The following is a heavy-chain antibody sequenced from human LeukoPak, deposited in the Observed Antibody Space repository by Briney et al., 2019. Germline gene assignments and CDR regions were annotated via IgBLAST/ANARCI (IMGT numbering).Heavy chain of an antibody. J-gene: IGHJ4*02. CDR3: AKDIGVNPPIFDY. Sequence: TGGSLRLSCAASGFTFDDYAMHWVRHAPGKGLEWVSLISGDGGSTYYADSVKGRFTISRDNSKNSLYLQMNSLRTEDPALYYCAKDIGVNPPIFDYWGQGTLVTVSS. CDR1: GFTFDDYA. D-gene: IGHD3-10*01. V-gene: IGHV3-43*02. CDR2: ISGDGGST.